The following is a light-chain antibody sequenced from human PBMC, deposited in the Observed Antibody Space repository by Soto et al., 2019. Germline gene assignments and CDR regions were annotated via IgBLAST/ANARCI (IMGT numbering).Light chain of an antibody. V-gene: IGKV1-5*03. CDR2: KAS. CDR3: QQYNSYSPFT. CDR1: QSISSW. Sequence: DIQMTQSPSTLSASVGDRVTITCRASQSISSWLAWYQQKPGKAPKLLIYKASSLESGVPSRFSGSGSWPEFHLHISSLQPDDFATYYCQQYNSYSPFTFGRGTKVDIK. J-gene: IGKJ3*01.